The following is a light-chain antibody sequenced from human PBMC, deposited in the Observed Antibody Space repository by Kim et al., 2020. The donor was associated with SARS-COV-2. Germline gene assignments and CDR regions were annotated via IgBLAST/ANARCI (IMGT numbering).Light chain of an antibody. J-gene: IGKJ4*01. CDR3: QQLNSYPST. CDR1: QGISSY. V-gene: IGKV1-9*01. CDR2: AAS. Sequence: DIQLTQSPSFLSASVGDRVTITCRASQGISSYLAWYQQKPGKAPKLLIYAASTLQSGVPSRFSGSGSGTEFTLTIISLQPEDFATYYCQQLNSYPSTFGGGTKLEI.